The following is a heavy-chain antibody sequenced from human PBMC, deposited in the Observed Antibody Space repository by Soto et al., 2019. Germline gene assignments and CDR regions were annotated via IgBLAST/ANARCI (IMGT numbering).Heavy chain of an antibody. CDR1: GYTLTELS. CDR2: FDPEDGET. Sequence: ASVKVSCKVSGYTLTELSMHWVRQAPGKGLEWMGGFDPEDGETIYAQKFQGRVTMTTDTSTSTAYMELRSLRSDDTAVYYCARDRRDYDFWSGLIGAYYYYGMDVWGQGTTDTVSS. J-gene: IGHJ6*02. CDR3: ARDRRDYDFWSGLIGAYYYYGMDV. D-gene: IGHD3-3*01. V-gene: IGHV1-24*01.